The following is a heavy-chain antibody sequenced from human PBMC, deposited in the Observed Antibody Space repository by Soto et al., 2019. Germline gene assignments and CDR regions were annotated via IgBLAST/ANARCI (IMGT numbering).Heavy chain of an antibody. Sequence: QVQLQESGLGLVKPSQTLSLTCTVSGGSISSGGYYWTWIRQHPGKGLEWIGYIYDSGSTYYNPSLKSRVPISVDTSKNQFALKLSSVTAADTAVYYCARVCGGDCHYGMDVWGQGTTVNVSS. CDR2: IYDSGST. V-gene: IGHV4-31*03. CDR3: ARVCGGDCHYGMDV. CDR1: GGSISSGGYY. J-gene: IGHJ6*02. D-gene: IGHD2-21*02.